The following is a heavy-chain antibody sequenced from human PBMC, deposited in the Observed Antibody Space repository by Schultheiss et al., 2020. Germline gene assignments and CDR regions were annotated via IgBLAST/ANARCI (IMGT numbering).Heavy chain of an antibody. Sequence: SETLSLTCTVSGGSISSYYWSWIRQPPGKGLEWIGYIYYSGSTNYNPSLKSRVTISVDTSKNQFSLKLSSVTAADTAVYYCARAYYDFWSGYYERVGWYYGMDVWGQGTTVNVYS. CDR3: ARAYYDFWSGYYERVGWYYGMDV. CDR2: IYYSGST. J-gene: IGHJ6*02. V-gene: IGHV4-59*08. CDR1: GGSISSYY. D-gene: IGHD3-3*01.